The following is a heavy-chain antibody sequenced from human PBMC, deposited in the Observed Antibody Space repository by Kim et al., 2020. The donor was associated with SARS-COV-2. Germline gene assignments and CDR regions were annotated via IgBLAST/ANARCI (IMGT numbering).Heavy chain of an antibody. V-gene: IGHV4-39*01. D-gene: IGHD5-12*01. CDR3: ARGLDGYNPRAFDY. J-gene: IGHJ4*02. Sequence: TPSLKSRVTISVDTSKNQFSLKLSSVTAADTAVYYCARGLDGYNPRAFDYWGQGTLVTVSS.